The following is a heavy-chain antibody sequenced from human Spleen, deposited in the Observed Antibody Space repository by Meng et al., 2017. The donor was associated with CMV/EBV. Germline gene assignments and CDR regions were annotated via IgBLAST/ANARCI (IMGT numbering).Heavy chain of an antibody. CDR1: GRSLSRGDSY. V-gene: IGHV4-30-4*08. J-gene: IGHJ4*02. CDR3: ARALAGVDY. Sequence: QLPAPCPALVNPSPTLSLTFPVSGRSLSRGDSYLRWIRQPPGKGLEWIVYIYSSGSPYYNPSLKSRVTISVDTSKNQFSLKLSSVTAADTVVYYCARALAGVDYWGQGTLVTVSS. D-gene: IGHD6-13*01. CDR2: IYSSGSP.